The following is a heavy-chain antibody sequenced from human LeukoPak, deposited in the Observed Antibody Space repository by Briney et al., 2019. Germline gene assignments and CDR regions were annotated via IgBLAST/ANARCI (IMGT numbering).Heavy chain of an antibody. CDR3: ARDGWTYYYDSSGYFDY. D-gene: IGHD3-22*01. CDR2: ISAYNGNT. Sequence: ASVKVSCKASGYTFTSYGISWVRQTPGQGLEWMGWISAYNGNTNYAQKLQGRVTMTTDTSTSTAYMELRSLRSDDTAVYYCARDGWTYYYDSSGYFDYWGQGTLVTVSS. CDR1: GYTFTSYG. J-gene: IGHJ4*02. V-gene: IGHV1-18*01.